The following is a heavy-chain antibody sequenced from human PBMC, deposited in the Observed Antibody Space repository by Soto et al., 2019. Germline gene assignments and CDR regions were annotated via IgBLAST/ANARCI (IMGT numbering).Heavy chain of an antibody. D-gene: IGHD1-20*01. Sequence: GGSLRLSCAASGFTFSDYYMSWIRQAPGKGLGWVSYISSSGRTMYYADSVKGRFTISRANAKNSLYLQMNSLRAEATAVYYCARDTEYNWNYVDYWGQGTLVTGPS. J-gene: IGHJ4*02. CDR3: ARDTEYNWNYVDY. V-gene: IGHV3-11*01. CDR1: GFTFSDYY. CDR2: ISSSGRTM.